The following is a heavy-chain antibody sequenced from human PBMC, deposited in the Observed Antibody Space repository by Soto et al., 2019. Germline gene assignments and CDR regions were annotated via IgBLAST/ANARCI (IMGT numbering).Heavy chain of an antibody. V-gene: IGHV3-7*03. CDR3: VSYRRFDC. J-gene: IGHJ4*02. D-gene: IGHD1-26*01. CDR2: IKEDGSAK. CDR1: GFTLSNFW. Sequence: EVQLVESGGGLVKPGGSLRLSCAASGFTLSNFWMNWVRQAPGKGLEWVASIKEDGSAKNYVDSVKGRFTISRDNAQNSLDQQMNRVRVAIAPVYYCVSYRRFDCWGQGTPVIVSS.